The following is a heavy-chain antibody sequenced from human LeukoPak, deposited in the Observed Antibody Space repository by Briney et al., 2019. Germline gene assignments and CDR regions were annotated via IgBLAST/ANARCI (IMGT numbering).Heavy chain of an antibody. J-gene: IGHJ4*02. V-gene: IGHV1-18*01. CDR3: ARDNDYYDSSGYCLFDY. CDR2: INAYNGNT. Sequence: ASVKLSCKPSGSTFTTYGFSRGRQAPGQGLGWMGWINAYNGNTNYAQKLQGRVTMTTKTSTRTAYMELRSLRSDDTAEYYCARDNDYYDSSGYCLFDYWGQGTLVTVSS. CDR1: GSTFTTYG. D-gene: IGHD3-22*01.